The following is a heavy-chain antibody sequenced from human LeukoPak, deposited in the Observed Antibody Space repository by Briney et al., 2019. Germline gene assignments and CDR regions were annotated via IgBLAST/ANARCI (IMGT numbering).Heavy chain of an antibody. J-gene: IGHJ4*02. Sequence: QSGGSLRLSCAASGFTFDDYAMHWARQAPGKGLEWVSGISWNSGSIGYADSVKGRFTISRDNAKNSLYLQMNSLRAEDTALYYCARVVAGFDYWGQGTLVTVSS. CDR1: GFTFDDYA. CDR2: ISWNSGSI. V-gene: IGHV3-9*01. CDR3: ARVVAGFDY. D-gene: IGHD6-19*01.